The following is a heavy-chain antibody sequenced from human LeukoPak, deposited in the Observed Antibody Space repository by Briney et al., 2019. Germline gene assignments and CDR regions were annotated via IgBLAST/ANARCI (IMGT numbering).Heavy chain of an antibody. CDR3: AKSPLISVAGLIYCFDY. CDR2: ISGSGDYT. D-gene: IGHD6-19*01. CDR1: GFTFSSYA. J-gene: IGHJ4*02. V-gene: IGHV3-23*01. Sequence: GGSLRLSCAASGFTFSSYAMSWVRQAPGRGLEWVSSISGSGDYTYYADSVKGRFTISRDNSKNTLYLQMNSLRAEDTAVYFCAKSPLISVAGLIYCFDYWGQGTVVPVSS.